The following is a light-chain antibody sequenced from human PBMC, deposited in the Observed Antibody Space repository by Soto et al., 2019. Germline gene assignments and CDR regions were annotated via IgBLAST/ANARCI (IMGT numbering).Light chain of an antibody. J-gene: IGLJ3*02. CDR1: SGSVSASYG. Sequence: QAVVTQEPSFSVSPGGTVTLTCGLSSGSVSASYGPSWYQQTPGQAPRRLIYSAYTRSSGVPDRFSGSILGNKAALTITGAQADDESDYYCVLYLGSGIWVFGGGTKLTGL. CDR3: VLYLGSGIWV. V-gene: IGLV8-61*01. CDR2: SAY.